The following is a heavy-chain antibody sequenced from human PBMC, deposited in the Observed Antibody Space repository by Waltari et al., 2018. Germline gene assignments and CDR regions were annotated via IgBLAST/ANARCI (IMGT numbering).Heavy chain of an antibody. V-gene: IGHV4-39*01. D-gene: IGHD2-21*02. CDR1: GGSISSSSYS. CDR3: ALAYCGGDCYREGVDAFDI. Sequence: QLQLQESGPGLVKPSETLSLTCTVSGGSISSSSYSWGWIRQPPGKGLEWIGSIYYSGSTYYNPSLKSRVTISVDTSKNQFSLKLSSVTAADTAVYYCALAYCGGDCYREGVDAFDIWGQGTMVTVSS. CDR2: IYYSGST. J-gene: IGHJ3*02.